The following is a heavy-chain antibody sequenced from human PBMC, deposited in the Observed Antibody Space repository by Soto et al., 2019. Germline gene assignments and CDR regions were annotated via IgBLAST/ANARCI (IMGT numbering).Heavy chain of an antibody. D-gene: IGHD5-12*01. Sequence: GGSLRLSCAASGFTFSSYWMSWVRQAPGKGLEWVANIKQDGSEKYYVDSVKGRFTISRDNAKNSLYLQMNSLRAEDTAVYYCGRDKYSGYVFFDYWGQGTLVTVSS. CDR2: IKQDGSEK. CDR1: GFTFSSYW. CDR3: GRDKYSGYVFFDY. V-gene: IGHV3-7*01. J-gene: IGHJ4*02.